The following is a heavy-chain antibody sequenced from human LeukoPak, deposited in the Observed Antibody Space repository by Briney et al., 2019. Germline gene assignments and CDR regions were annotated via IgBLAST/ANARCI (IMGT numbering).Heavy chain of an antibody. CDR1: GGSISSGGYS. D-gene: IGHD6-13*01. V-gene: IGHV4-30-2*01. J-gene: IGHJ4*02. CDR2: IYHSGST. Sequence: SETLSLTCAVSGGSISSGGYSWSWIRQPPGKGLEWIGYIYHSGSTYYNPSLKSRVTISEDRSKNQFSLKLSSVTAADTAVYYCARGTSSWYRGLDYWGQGTLVTVSS. CDR3: ARGTSSWYRGLDY.